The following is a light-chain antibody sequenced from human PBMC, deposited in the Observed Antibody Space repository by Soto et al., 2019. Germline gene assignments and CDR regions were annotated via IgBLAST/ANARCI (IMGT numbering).Light chain of an antibody. V-gene: IGLV1-47*01. CDR1: SSNIGSNY. CDR2: RNN. J-gene: IGLJ1*01. CDR3: AAWDDSLSGRYV. Sequence: QPVLTQPPSASGTPGQRVTISCSGSSSNIGSNYVYWYQQLPGTAPKLLIYRNNQRPSGVPDRFSGSKSGTSASLAISGLRSEDEADYYCAAWDDSLSGRYVFGTGTKLTVL.